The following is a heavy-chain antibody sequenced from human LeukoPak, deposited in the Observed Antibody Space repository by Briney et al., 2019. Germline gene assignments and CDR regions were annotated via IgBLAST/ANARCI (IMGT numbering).Heavy chain of an antibody. CDR2: IYHSGST. V-gene: IGHV4-4*02. Sequence: PSETLSLTCAVSGGSISSSNWWSWVRQPPGKGLEWIGEIYHSGSTNYNPSLRSRVTISVDKSKNQFSLKLSSVTAADTAVYYCASRNYYDSSGYYAPPGDWGQGTLVTVSS. CDR1: GGSISSSNW. J-gene: IGHJ4*02. CDR3: ASRNYYDSSGYYAPPGD. D-gene: IGHD3-22*01.